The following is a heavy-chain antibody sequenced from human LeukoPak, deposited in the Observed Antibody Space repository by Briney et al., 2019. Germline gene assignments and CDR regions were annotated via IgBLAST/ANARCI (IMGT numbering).Heavy chain of an antibody. CDR1: GFTFSSYS. CDR2: ISSGRRTI. J-gene: IGHJ4*02. D-gene: IGHD3-10*01. Sequence: PGGSLRLSCVASGFTFSSYSINWVRQAPGKGLEWVSYISSGRRTIYYADSVKGRFTISRDNAKNSLYLQMNSLRVEDTAVYYCASSEIEGIRGFDHWGQGTLVTVSS. V-gene: IGHV3-48*01. CDR3: ASSEIEGIRGFDH.